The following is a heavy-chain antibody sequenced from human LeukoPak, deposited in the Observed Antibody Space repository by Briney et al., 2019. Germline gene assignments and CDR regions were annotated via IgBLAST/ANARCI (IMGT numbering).Heavy chain of an antibody. CDR2: IHYSGST. Sequence: KTSETLSLTCTVSGGSISSYYWSWIRQPPGKGLEWIGYIHYSGSTNYNPSLKSRVTISVDTSKNQFSLKLSSVTAADTAVYYCARRGNFDYWGQGTLVTVSS. CDR3: ARRGNFDY. J-gene: IGHJ4*02. V-gene: IGHV4-59*08. CDR1: GGSISSYY. D-gene: IGHD3-16*01.